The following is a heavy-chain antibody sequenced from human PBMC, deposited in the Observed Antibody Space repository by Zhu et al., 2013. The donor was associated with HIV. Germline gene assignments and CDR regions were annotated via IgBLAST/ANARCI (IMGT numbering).Heavy chain of an antibody. CDR2: ISGDGGSI. CDR3: AKVGSWTYLDH. J-gene: IGHJ4*02. D-gene: IGHD1-1*01. V-gene: IGHV3-23*01. Sequence: EVQLLESGGGLVQPGGSLRLSCAVSGITFSSYAMSWVRQAPGKGLEWVSSISGDGGSIYYAESVKGRFTISRDNSKKTLYLQMYSLRAEDTAVYYCAKVGSWTYLDHWGQGTLVTVSS. CDR1: GITFSSYA.